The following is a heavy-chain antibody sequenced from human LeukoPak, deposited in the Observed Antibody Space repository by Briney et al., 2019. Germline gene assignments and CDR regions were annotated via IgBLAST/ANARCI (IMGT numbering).Heavy chain of an antibody. CDR2: MNPDTGDT. J-gene: IGHJ4*02. CDR1: GYTFTGYD. V-gene: IGHV1-8*01. Sequence: ASVRVSCKASGYTFTGYDINWVRQATGQGLQWMGWMNPDTGDTGYAQKFQGRVTMARNTSIDTAYMELSGLRSEDTAIYYCTRGSLSGSSRDYWGQGTLVTVSS. D-gene: IGHD1-26*01. CDR3: TRGSLSGSSRDY.